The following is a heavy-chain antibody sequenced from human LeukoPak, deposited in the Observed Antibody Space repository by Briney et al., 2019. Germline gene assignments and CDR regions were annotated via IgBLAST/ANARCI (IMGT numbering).Heavy chain of an antibody. CDR3: ARDGGYDFWSGYYQDY. CDR2: IASDGSST. V-gene: IGHV3-74*01. J-gene: IGHJ4*02. Sequence: PGGSLRLSCAASGFTFSSYWMNWVRQAPGKGLAWVSRIASDGSSTTYADSVKGRFTISRDNSKNTLYLQMNSLRAEDTAVYYCARDGGYDFWSGYYQDYWGQGTLVTVSS. D-gene: IGHD3-3*01. CDR1: GFTFSSYW.